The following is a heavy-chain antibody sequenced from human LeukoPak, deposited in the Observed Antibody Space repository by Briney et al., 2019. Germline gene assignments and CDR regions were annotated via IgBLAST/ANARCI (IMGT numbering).Heavy chain of an antibody. CDR2: ISGSGSST. Sequence: GGSPRLSCAVSGFTFSSCATSWVRQAPGKGLEWVSAISGSGSSTYYADSVRGRFTISRDNSKNTLYLQMNSLRAEDTAVYYCAKDRWFGELLVGYFDSWGQGALVTVSS. J-gene: IGHJ4*02. V-gene: IGHV3-23*01. CDR3: AKDRWFGELLVGYFDS. D-gene: IGHD3-10*01. CDR1: GFTFSSCA.